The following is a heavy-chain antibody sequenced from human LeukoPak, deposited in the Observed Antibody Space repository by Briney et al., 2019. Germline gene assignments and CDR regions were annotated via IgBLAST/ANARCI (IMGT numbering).Heavy chain of an antibody. V-gene: IGHV7-4-1*02. D-gene: IGHD2-8*01. Sequence: ASVKVSCKASGYTFTSYAMNWVRQAPGQGLEWMGWINSNTGNPTYAQGFTGRFVFSLDTSVSTAYLQISSLKAEDTAVYYCARSRMVYATPPYYYYYMDVWGKGTTVTVSS. CDR3: ARSRMVYATPPYYYYYMDV. CDR2: INSNTGNP. J-gene: IGHJ6*03. CDR1: GYTFTSYA.